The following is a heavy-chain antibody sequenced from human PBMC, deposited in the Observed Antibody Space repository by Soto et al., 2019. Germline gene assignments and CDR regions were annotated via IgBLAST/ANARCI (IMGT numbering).Heavy chain of an antibody. D-gene: IGHD4-17*01. J-gene: IGHJ4*02. CDR2: ISYDGTDK. V-gene: IGHV3-30*18. CDR3: AKGSTATGYPFDY. CDR1: GFTFSTFG. Sequence: GGSLRLSCAASGFTFSTFGMHWVRQAPDKGLEWVAAISYDGTDKYYADSVKGRFTISKDNSKNTLHLQINSLRAEDTALYYCAKGSTATGYPFDYWGQGTLVTVSS.